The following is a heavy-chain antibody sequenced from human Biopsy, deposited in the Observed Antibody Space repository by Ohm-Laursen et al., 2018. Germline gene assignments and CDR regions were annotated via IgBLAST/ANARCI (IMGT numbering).Heavy chain of an antibody. V-gene: IGHV4-59*01. J-gene: IGHJ4*02. Sequence: TLSLTCTVSGGSIRNYYWSWMRQPQGKALEWIAYIYYSGTPTNYNPSLKSRVTISVDTSRNQSSLKLSSVTAADTAVYYCGRTLPSGCTDYWGQGTLVTVSS. CDR3: GRTLPSGCTDY. D-gene: IGHD2-15*01. CDR1: GGSIRNYY. CDR2: IYYSGTPT.